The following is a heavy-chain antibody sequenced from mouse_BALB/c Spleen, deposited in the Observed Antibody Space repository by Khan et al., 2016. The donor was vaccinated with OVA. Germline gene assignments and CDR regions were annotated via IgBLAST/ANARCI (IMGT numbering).Heavy chain of an antibody. CDR2: IWGDGST. Sequence: QVQLKESGPGLVAPSQSLSITCTVSGFSLTSYAVSWVRQPPGKGLEWLGVIWGDGSTNFHSALKSRLNISKDNSKSQVLLKLNRLQTDDTATYYCATYGSSRRGNWYFDVWGAGTTVTVSS. CDR1: GFSLTSYA. D-gene: IGHD1-1*01. V-gene: IGHV2-3*01. J-gene: IGHJ1*01. CDR3: ATYGSSRRGNWYFDV.